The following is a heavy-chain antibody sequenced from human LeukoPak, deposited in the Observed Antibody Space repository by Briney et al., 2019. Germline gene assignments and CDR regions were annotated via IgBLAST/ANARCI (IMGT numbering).Heavy chain of an antibody. CDR1: GGSISSYY. D-gene: IGHD6-13*01. CDR2: IYYNGNT. CDR3: ARDILATSIAAPYY. Sequence: PSETLSLTCTVSGGSISSYYWSWIRQPPGKGLEWIGYIYYNGNTNYAPSLKSRVAISVDTFKNQFSLRLSSVNAADTAVYYCARDILATSIAAPYYWGQGTLVTVSS. J-gene: IGHJ4*02. V-gene: IGHV4-59*12.